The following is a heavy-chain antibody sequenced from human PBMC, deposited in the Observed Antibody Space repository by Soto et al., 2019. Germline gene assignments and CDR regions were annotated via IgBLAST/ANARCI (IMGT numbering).Heavy chain of an antibody. Sequence: EVQLVESGGGLVQPGGSLTLSCAASGFTFSASAMHWVRQASGKGLEWLGRIRSKGNSYATVYAASVKGRFTISRDDSMTTAYLHMHSLKTEDTAVYYGSRQASDSYSGAPQYYLDVWGKGTTVTVSS. CDR3: SRQASDSYSGAPQYYLDV. CDR1: GFTFSASA. CDR2: IRSKGNSYAT. D-gene: IGHD3-3*01. J-gene: IGHJ6*03. V-gene: IGHV3-73*01.